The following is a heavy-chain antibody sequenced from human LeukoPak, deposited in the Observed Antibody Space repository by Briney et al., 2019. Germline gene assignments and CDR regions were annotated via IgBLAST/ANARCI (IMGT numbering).Heavy chain of an antibody. CDR2: IISSSSTI. CDR1: GFTFSSYG. V-gene: IGHV3-48*01. D-gene: IGHD3-10*01. J-gene: IGHJ6*04. CDR3: ARAAGHGSGCTRKDV. Sequence: GGSLRLSCAACGFTFSSYGMNWVRQPTGKGLEWVPYIISSSSTIFYADNVEGRLTISTDNAKNSLYRKMNGLRSDDTAGYYCARAAGHGSGCTRKDVWGNGTTVTVSS.